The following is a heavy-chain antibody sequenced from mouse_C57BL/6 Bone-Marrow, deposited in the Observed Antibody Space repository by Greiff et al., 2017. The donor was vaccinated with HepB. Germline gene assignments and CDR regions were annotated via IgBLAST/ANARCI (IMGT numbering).Heavy chain of an antibody. CDR2: IDPEDGEN. J-gene: IGHJ1*03. Sequence: VQLQQSGAELVKPGASVKLSCTASGIDIKDYYMHWVKQRTEQGLEWIGRIDPEDGENKYAPKFQGKATITADTSSNTAYLQLSSLTSEDTAVYYCARSKGWYFDVWGTGTTVTVSS. V-gene: IGHV14-2*01. CDR1: GIDIKDYY. CDR3: ARSKGWYFDV.